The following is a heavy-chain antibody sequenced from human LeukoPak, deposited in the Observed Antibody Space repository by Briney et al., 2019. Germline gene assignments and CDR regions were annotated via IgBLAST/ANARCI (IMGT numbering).Heavy chain of an antibody. Sequence: GGSLRLSCAASGFTFSNYSMNWVRQAPGKGLEWVAFIRYDGSNKYYADSVKGRFTISRDNSKNTLYLQMNSLRAEDTAVYYCAKGPLEYFQHWGQGTLVTVSS. CDR3: AKGPLEYFQH. J-gene: IGHJ1*01. CDR2: IRYDGSNK. V-gene: IGHV3-30*02. CDR1: GFTFSNYS.